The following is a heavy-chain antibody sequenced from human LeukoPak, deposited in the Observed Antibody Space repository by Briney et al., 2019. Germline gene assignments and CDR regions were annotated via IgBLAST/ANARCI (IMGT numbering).Heavy chain of an antibody. D-gene: IGHD1-7*01. CDR1: GFTFSSYA. J-gene: IGHJ6*02. CDR2: IYSGGST. V-gene: IGHV3-53*04. CDR3: ARDQQITGTTNYYYYGMDV. Sequence: PGGSLRLSCAASGFTFSSYAMSWVRQAPGKGLEWVSVIYSGGSTYYADSVKGRFTISRHNSKNTLYLQMNSLRAEDTAVYYCARDQQITGTTNYYYYGMDVWGQGTTVTVSS.